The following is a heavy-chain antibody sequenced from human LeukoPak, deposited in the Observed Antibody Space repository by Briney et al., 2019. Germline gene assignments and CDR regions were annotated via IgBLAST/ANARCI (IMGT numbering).Heavy chain of an antibody. Sequence: GGSLRLSCAACGFTFSSYAMSWVRQAPGKGLEWVSAISGSGGSTYYADSVKGRFTISRDNSKNTLYLQMNSLRAEDTAVYYCAKSPYYYDSSGYYGGIDYWGQGTLVTVSS. CDR2: ISGSGGST. V-gene: IGHV3-23*01. J-gene: IGHJ4*02. D-gene: IGHD3-22*01. CDR1: GFTFSSYA. CDR3: AKSPYYYDSSGYYGGIDY.